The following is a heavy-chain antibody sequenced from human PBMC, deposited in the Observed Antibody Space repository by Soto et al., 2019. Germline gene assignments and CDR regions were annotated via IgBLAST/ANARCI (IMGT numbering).Heavy chain of an antibody. J-gene: IGHJ1*01. V-gene: IGHV4-61*01. CDR3: ASGGYSYGSAEYFQH. D-gene: IGHD5-18*01. Sequence: PSETLSLTCTVSGGSVSSGSYYWSWIRQPPGKGLEWIGYIYYSGSTNYNPSLKSRVTISVDTSKNQFSLKLSSVTAADTAVYYCASGGYSYGSAEYFQHWGQGTMVTVSS. CDR2: IYYSGST. CDR1: GGSVSSGSYY.